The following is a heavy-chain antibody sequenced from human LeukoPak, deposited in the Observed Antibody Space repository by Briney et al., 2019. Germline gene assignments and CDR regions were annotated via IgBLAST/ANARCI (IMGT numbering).Heavy chain of an antibody. V-gene: IGHV3-23*01. CDR3: ARDHGDYLFDY. D-gene: IGHD4-17*01. CDR2: TSGSGSST. Sequence: GGSLRLSCAASGLTFSSYALSWVRQAPGKGLEWVSATSGSGSSTYYRDSVKGRFTISRDNSKNTLYLQMNSLRAEDTAVYYCARDHGDYLFDYWGQGTLVTVSS. J-gene: IGHJ4*02. CDR1: GLTFSSYA.